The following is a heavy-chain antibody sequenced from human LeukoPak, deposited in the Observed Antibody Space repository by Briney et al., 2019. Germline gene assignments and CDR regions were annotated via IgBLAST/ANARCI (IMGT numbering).Heavy chain of an antibody. Sequence: GGSLRLSCAASGFTVSSNYMSWVRQAPGKGLEWVSVIYSGGSTYYADSVKGRFTISRDNSKNTLYLQMNSLRAEDTAVYYCARDQYSSGWYEGGPFDYWGQGTLVTVSS. CDR2: IYSGGST. V-gene: IGHV3-66*01. CDR3: ARDQYSSGWYEGGPFDY. J-gene: IGHJ4*02. CDR1: GFTVSSNY. D-gene: IGHD6-19*01.